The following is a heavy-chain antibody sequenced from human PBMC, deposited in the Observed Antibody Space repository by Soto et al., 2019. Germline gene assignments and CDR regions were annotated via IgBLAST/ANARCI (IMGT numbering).Heavy chain of an antibody. CDR3: ARAGTVPYYMDV. D-gene: IGHD6-13*01. V-gene: IGHV3-72*01. Sequence: GGSLRLSCAASGFTFSDHYMDWVRQAPGKGLEWVGRTRNKANSYTTEYAASVKGRFTISRDDSKNSLYLQMNSLKTEDTAVYYCARAGTVPYYMDVWGKGTTVTVSS. CDR1: GFTFSDHY. CDR2: TRNKANSYTT. J-gene: IGHJ6*03.